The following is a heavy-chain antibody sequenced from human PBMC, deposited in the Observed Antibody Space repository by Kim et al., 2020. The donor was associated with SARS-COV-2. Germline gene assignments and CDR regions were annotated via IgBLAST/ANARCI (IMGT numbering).Heavy chain of an antibody. V-gene: IGHV1-8*01. D-gene: IGHD6-13*01. CDR3: TGGNGYSSSFLSY. J-gene: IGHJ4*02. Sequence: ASVKVSCKASGYTFTSYDIIWVRQATGQGLEWMGWMNPNCGNTGYPQKFQGRVTMTRNTSISTAYMELSSLRSEDTAVYYCTGGNGYSSSFLSYWGQGTLVAVS. CDR2: MNPNCGNT. CDR1: GYTFTSYD.